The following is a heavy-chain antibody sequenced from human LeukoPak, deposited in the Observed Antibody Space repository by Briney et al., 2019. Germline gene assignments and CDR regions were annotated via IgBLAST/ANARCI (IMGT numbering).Heavy chain of an antibody. D-gene: IGHD3-10*01. CDR2: IYHSGST. V-gene: IGHV4-38-2*02. CDR1: GYSISSGYY. Sequence: SETLSLTCTVSGYSISSGYYWGWIRQPPGKGLEWIGSIYHSGSTYYNPSLKSRVTISVDTSKNQFSLKLSSVTAADTAVYYCARHSKRLLWFGELFFDYWGQGTLVTVSS. CDR3: ARHSKRLLWFGELFFDY. J-gene: IGHJ4*02.